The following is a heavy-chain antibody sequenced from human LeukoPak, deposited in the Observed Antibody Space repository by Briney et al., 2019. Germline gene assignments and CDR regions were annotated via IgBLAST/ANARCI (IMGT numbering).Heavy chain of an antibody. D-gene: IGHD1-7*01. Sequence: GGSLRLSCAASGFIFSGDCMTWVRQAPGKGLEWGSNIKEDVSEKNYVDSVQRRFTVSRDNSKKYLYLQMNSLNVEDTAVYYCVRHETTQYGGYWGQGPLVTVSS. CDR3: VRHETTQYGGY. CDR1: GFIFSGDC. V-gene: IGHV3-7*01. CDR2: IKEDVSEK. J-gene: IGHJ4*02.